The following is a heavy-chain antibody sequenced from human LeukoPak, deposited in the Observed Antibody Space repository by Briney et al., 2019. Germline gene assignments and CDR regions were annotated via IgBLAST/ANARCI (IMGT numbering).Heavy chain of an antibody. J-gene: IGHJ3*02. V-gene: IGHV4-39*02. Sequence: SETLSLTCTVSGGSISSSTYYWGWIRQPPGKGLEWIGSIYYSGSTYYNPSVKSRLTISVDTSKNQFSLKLSFVTAADTAVYYCAREGSGSYSAYDAFDIWGQGTMVTVSS. CDR3: AREGSGSYSAYDAFDI. D-gene: IGHD1-26*01. CDR2: IYYSGST. CDR1: GGSISSSTYY.